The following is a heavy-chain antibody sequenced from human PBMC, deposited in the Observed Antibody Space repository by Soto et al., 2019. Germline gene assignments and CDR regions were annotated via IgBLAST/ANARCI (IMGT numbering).Heavy chain of an antibody. J-gene: IGHJ4*02. V-gene: IGHV4-4*02. CDR3: ARTTTLENYFDY. CDR1: GVSISSGDW. D-gene: IGHD2-15*01. CDR2: SFHDGTA. Sequence: SGTLSLTCAVSGVSISSGDWWTGVRQTPQGGLVYIGESFHDGTANYYPSVGRRFAISVDTSKNQFSLKLNSVTAADTAVYYCARTTTLENYFDYWGQGTLVTVSS.